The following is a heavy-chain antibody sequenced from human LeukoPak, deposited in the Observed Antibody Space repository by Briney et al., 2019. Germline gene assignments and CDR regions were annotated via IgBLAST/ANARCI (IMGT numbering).Heavy chain of an antibody. J-gene: IGHJ5*02. Sequence: ASVKVSCKASGYTFTGYYMHWVRQAPGQGLEWMGWINPNSGGTNYAQKFQGRVTMTRDTSISTAYMELSRLRSDDTAVYYCARDFSPTNWNHPSGWFDPWGQGTLVTVSS. CDR3: ARDFSPTNWNHPSGWFDP. V-gene: IGHV1-2*02. D-gene: IGHD1-14*01. CDR1: GYTFTGYY. CDR2: INPNSGGT.